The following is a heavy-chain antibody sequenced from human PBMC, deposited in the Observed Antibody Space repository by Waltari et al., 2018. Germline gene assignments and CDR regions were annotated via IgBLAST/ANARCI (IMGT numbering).Heavy chain of an antibody. Sequence: QLQLQESGPGLVKPSETLSLTCTVSGGSISSSSYYWGWIRQPPGKGLEWIGSIYYSGSTYDNPSLKSRVTISVDTSKNQFSLKLSSVTAADTAVYYCARRVIAVAGTYFDYWGQGTLVTVSS. V-gene: IGHV4-39*01. CDR2: IYYSGST. D-gene: IGHD6-19*01. CDR3: ARRVIAVAGTYFDY. J-gene: IGHJ4*02. CDR1: GGSISSSSYY.